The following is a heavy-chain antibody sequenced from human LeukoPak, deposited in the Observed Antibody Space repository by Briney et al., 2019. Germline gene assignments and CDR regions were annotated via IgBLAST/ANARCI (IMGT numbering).Heavy chain of an antibody. CDR1: GYTFTSYG. CDR2: ISAYNGNT. CDR3: ASSVINIAAAGKIDY. D-gene: IGHD6-13*01. Sequence: GASVKVSCKASGYTFTSYGISWARQAPGQGLEWMGWISAYNGNTNYAQKLQGRVTMTTDTSTSTAYMELRSLRSGDTAVYYCASSVINIAAAGKIDYWGQGTLVTVSS. V-gene: IGHV1-18*01. J-gene: IGHJ4*02.